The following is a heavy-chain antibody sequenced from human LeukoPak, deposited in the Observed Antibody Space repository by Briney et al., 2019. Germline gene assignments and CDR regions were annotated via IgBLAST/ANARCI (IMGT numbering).Heavy chain of an antibody. D-gene: IGHD3-10*01. J-gene: IGHJ4*02. CDR3: ARGSRGVITIPDY. CDR2: IYYSGTT. CDR1: GGSIISYY. V-gene: IGHV4-59*12. Sequence: SETLSLTCTVSGGSIISYYWSWIRQPPGKGLEWIGYIYYSGTTNYNPSLKSRVTISVDTSKNQFSLKLNSVTAADTAVYYCARGSRGVITIPDYWGQGTLVTVSS.